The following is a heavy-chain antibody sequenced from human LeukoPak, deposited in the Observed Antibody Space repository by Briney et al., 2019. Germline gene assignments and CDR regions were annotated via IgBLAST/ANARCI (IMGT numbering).Heavy chain of an antibody. J-gene: IGHJ4*02. Sequence: GGSLRLSCAASGFTVSSNYMSWVRQAPGKGLEWVSVIYSGGSTYYADSVKGRFTISRDNSKNTLYLQMNSLRAEDTAVYYCAKVGDSSGYYRYYFDYWGQGTLVTVSS. D-gene: IGHD3-22*01. CDR1: GFTVSSNY. CDR3: AKVGDSSGYYRYYFDY. V-gene: IGHV3-53*01. CDR2: IYSGGST.